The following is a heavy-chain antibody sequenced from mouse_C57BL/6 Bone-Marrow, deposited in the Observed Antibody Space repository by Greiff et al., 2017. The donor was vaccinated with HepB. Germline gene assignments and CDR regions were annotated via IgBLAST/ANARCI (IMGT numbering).Heavy chain of an antibody. CDR3: ARGGITTARSFAY. Sequence: QVQLQQPGAELVKPGASVKLSCKASGYTFTSYWMHWVKQRPGQGLEWIGMIHPNSGSTNYNEKFKSKATLTVDKSSSTAYMQLSSLTSEDSAVYYCARGGITTARSFAYWGQGTLGTVSA. CDR1: GYTFTSYW. V-gene: IGHV1-64*01. J-gene: IGHJ3*01. D-gene: IGHD1-2*01. CDR2: IHPNSGST.